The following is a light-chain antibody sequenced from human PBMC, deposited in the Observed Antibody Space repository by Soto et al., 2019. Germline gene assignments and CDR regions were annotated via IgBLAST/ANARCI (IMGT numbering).Light chain of an antibody. V-gene: IGLV2-14*01. CDR2: DVT. J-gene: IGLJ3*02. CDR1: SSDVGGYNY. CDR3: SSYKSSSTPLV. Sequence: QSVLTQPASVSGSPGQSITISCNGTSSDVGGYNYVSWYQQHPGKAPKLMIYDVTNRPSGVSNRFYGSKSGNTASLTISGLQAEDEADYYCSSYKSSSTPLVFGGGTKLTVL.